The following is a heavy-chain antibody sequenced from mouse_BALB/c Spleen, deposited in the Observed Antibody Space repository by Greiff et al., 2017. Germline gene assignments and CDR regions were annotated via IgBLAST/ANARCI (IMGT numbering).Heavy chain of an antibody. J-gene: IGHJ3*01. CDR3: TREDYGSRGFAY. D-gene: IGHD1-1*01. Sequence: EVQLQQSGTVLARPGASVKMSCQASGYTFTSYWMHWVKQRPGQGLEWIGAIYPGNSDTSYNQKFKGKAKLTAVTSTSTAYMELSSLTNEDSAVYYCTREDYGSRGFAYWGQGTLVTVSA. V-gene: IGHV1-5*01. CDR1: GYTFTSYW. CDR2: IYPGNSDT.